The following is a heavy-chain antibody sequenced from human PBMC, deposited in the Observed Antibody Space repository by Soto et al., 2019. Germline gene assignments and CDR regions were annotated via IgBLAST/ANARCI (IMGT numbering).Heavy chain of an antibody. CDR2: ISSSSSTI. CDR3: ARDGSWYWAFDI. D-gene: IGHD6-13*01. CDR1: GFTFSSYS. Sequence: EVQLVESGGGLVQPGGSLRLSCAASGFTFSSYSMNWVRQAPGKGLEWVSYISSSSSTIYYADSVKGRFTISRDNAKNSLYRQMNSLRDEDTAVYYCARDGSWYWAFDIWGQGTMVTVSS. V-gene: IGHV3-48*02. J-gene: IGHJ3*02.